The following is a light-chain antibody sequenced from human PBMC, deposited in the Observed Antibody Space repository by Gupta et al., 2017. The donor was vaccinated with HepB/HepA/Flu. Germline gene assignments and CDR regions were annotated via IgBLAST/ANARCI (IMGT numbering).Light chain of an antibody. Sequence: QSVVTQEPSFSVSPGETVTLTCGLTSGSVSATYYPSWYQQTPGQAPRMLIYATNSRSSWVPDRFSGSILGNKAALTITGAQAEDESDYYCVLYIGTGVVVIGGGTKLTVL. CDR1: SGSVSATYY. CDR2: ATN. J-gene: IGLJ2*01. CDR3: VLYIGTGVVV. V-gene: IGLV8-61*01.